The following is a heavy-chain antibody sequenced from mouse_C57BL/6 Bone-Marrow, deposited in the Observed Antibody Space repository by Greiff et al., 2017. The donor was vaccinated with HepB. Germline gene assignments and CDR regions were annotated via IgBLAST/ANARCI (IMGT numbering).Heavy chain of an antibody. D-gene: IGHD1-1*01. CDR1: GYTFTSYW. J-gene: IGHJ2*01. CDR3: AISLYYYGSSSPFDY. Sequence: QVQLQQPGAELVKPGASVKVSCKASGYTFTSYWMHWVKQRPGQGLEWIGRIHPSDSDTNYNQKFKGKATLTVDKSSSPAYMQLSSLTSEDSAVYYCAISLYYYGSSSPFDYWGQGTTLTVSS. CDR2: IHPSDSDT. V-gene: IGHV1-74*01.